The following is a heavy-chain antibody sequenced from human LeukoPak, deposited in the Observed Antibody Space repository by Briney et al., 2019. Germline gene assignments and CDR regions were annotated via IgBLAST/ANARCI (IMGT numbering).Heavy chain of an antibody. CDR3: TNPRLAA. V-gene: IGHV3-30*02. CDR2: IRNDGSNK. CDR1: RFTLGNYG. Sequence: PRGSLRLSCATSRFTLGNYGIHWVRQAPGKGLEWVAFIRNDGSNKYYTDSVKGRFTISKDNSKSTWYLQMNSVRSEHTAVYYCTNPRLAAWGQGALVTVSS. J-gene: IGHJ5*02. D-gene: IGHD6-6*01.